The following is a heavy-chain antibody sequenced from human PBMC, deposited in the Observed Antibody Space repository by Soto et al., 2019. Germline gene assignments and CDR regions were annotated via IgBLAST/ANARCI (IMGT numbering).Heavy chain of an antibody. CDR2: IYYSGST. V-gene: IGHV4-59*01. Sequence: SETLSLTCTVSGGSISSYYWSWIRQPPGKGLEWIGYIYYSGSTNYNPSLKSRVTITADQFTSTVYLELSSLRSDDTAVYYCARGVTRGSFPPFDLWGQGTLVTVSS. CDR1: GGSISSYY. D-gene: IGHD1-26*01. CDR3: ARGVTRGSFPPFDL. J-gene: IGHJ4*02.